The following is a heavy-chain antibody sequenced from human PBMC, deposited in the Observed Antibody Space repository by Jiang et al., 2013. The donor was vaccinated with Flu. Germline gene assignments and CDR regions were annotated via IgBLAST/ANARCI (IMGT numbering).Heavy chain of an antibody. J-gene: IGHJ4*02. CDR3: ARQQLVSRQPFDY. Sequence: FSSYGMHWSARLQARGWSWVAVISYDGSNKYYADSVKGRFTISRDNSKNTLYLQMNSLRAEDTAVYYCARQQLVSRQPFDYWGQGTLVTVSS. D-gene: IGHD6-13*01. CDR1: FSSYG. CDR2: ISYDGSNK. V-gene: IGHV3-33*05.